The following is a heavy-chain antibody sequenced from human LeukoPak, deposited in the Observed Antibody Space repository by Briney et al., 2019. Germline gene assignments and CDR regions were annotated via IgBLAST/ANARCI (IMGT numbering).Heavy chain of an antibody. CDR3: AKLLSNSGRFLY. V-gene: IGHV3-48*03. Sequence: GGSLRLSCAASGFTFSSYEMNWVRQAPGKGLEWVSYISSSGSTIYYADSVKGRFTISRDNSKNTLYLQMNSLRAEDTAVYYCAKLLSNSGRFLYWGQGTLVTVSS. CDR1: GFTFSSYE. D-gene: IGHD4-23*01. J-gene: IGHJ4*02. CDR2: ISSSGSTI.